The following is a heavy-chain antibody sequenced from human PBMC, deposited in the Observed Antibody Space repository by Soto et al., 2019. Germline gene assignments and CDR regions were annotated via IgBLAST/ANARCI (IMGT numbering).Heavy chain of an antibody. CDR3: ARDTEVGATGLCDY. Sequence: GGSLRLSCAASGFTFSSYGMHWVRQAPGKGLEWVAVIWYDGSNKYYADSVKGRFTISRDNSKNTLYLQMNSLRAEDTAVYYCARDTEVGATGLCDYWGQGTLVTVSS. CDR2: IWYDGSNK. J-gene: IGHJ4*02. CDR1: GFTFSSYG. V-gene: IGHV3-33*01. D-gene: IGHD1-26*01.